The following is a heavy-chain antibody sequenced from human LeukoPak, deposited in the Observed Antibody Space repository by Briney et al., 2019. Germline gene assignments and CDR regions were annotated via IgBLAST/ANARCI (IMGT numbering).Heavy chain of an antibody. CDR1: GFTFSSYG. V-gene: IGHV3-30*02. CDR2: IRYDGSDK. J-gene: IGHJ4*02. CDR3: AKDHGWLLYS. Sequence: GGSLRLSCAASGFTFSSYGMHWVRQAPGKGLEWVAFIRYDGSDKYYADSVKGRFTISRDNSKNTLYLQMNSLRAEDTAVYYCAKDHGWLLYSWGQGTLVTVSS. D-gene: IGHD3-9*01.